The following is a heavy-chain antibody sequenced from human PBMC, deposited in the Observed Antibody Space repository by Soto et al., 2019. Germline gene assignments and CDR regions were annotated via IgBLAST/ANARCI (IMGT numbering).Heavy chain of an antibody. V-gene: IGHV3-33*01. CDR1: GFTFSSYG. Sequence: GGSLRLSCAASGFTFSSYGMHWVRQAPGKGLEWVAVIWYDGSNKYYADSVKGRFTISRDNSKNTLYLQMSSLRAEDTAVYYCAREMITFGGVIANGNAFDIWGQGTMGTVS. J-gene: IGHJ3*02. CDR3: AREMITFGGVIANGNAFDI. D-gene: IGHD3-16*02. CDR2: IWYDGSNK.